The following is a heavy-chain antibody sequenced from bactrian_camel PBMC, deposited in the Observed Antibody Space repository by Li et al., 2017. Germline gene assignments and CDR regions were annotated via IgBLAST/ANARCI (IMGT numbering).Heavy chain of an antibody. Sequence: HVQLVESGGGSVQAGGSLRLSCSASGYTHDRYCMAWFRQAPGKEREGIAAIDIDGTTTYAESVKGRFTISKDTAANTLYLQMNSLKPEDTAMYYCATVSFLCHTLSDADFGYWGQGTQVTVS. CDR2: IDIDGTT. CDR3: ATVSFLCHTLSDADFGY. V-gene: IGHV3S55*01. D-gene: IGHD2*01. J-gene: IGHJ6*01. CDR1: GYTHDRYC.